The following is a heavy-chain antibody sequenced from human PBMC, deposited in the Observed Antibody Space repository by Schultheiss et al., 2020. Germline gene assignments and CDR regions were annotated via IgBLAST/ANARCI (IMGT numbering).Heavy chain of an antibody. CDR3: ARMLDLVIVPAASFGMDV. CDR1: GGSISSYY. Sequence: SETLSLTCTVSGGSISSYYWTWIRQPPGKGLEWIGYIYYSGGTKYNPSLKSRVTLSVDTSKNQFSLKLSSVTAADTAVYYCARMLDLVIVPAASFGMDVWGQGTTVTVSS. CDR2: IYYSGGT. V-gene: IGHV4-59*01. J-gene: IGHJ6*02. D-gene: IGHD2-2*01.